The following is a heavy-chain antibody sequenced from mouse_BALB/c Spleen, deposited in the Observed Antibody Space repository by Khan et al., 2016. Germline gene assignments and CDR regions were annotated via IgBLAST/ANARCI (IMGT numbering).Heavy chain of an antibody. D-gene: IGHD1-1*01. J-gene: IGHJ1*01. CDR1: GYTFTNYG. CDR3: ARYRYYYGSSRYFDV. Sequence: QIQLVQSGPELKKPGKTVKIPCKASGYTFTNYGLNWVKQAPGKGLKWMGWINTYSGESTYDDDFKGRFAFSLETSANTAYLQIKNLKNEDTATYYCARYRYYYGSSRYFDVWGAGTTVTVSS. V-gene: IGHV9-3-1*01. CDR2: INTYSGES.